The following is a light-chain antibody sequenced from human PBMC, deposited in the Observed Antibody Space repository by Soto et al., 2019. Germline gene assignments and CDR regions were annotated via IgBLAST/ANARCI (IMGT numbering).Light chain of an antibody. CDR3: QQYSKWPPRYS. Sequence: EIVMTQSPATLSVSPGERATLSCRASQSLSSNLAWYQQKPGQAPRLLIYEASTRATDIPSRFSGSGSGTDFTLTISSLRPEDFAMYFCQQYSKWPPRYSFGQGTKVDIK. V-gene: IGKV3-15*01. CDR2: EAS. CDR1: QSLSSN. J-gene: IGKJ2*03.